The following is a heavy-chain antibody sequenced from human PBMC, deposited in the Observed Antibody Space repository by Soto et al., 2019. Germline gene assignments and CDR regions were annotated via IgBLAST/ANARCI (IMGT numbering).Heavy chain of an antibody. CDR1: GRSVSSGVFP. CDR2: MSYNGDI. Sequence: PSETLSLTCTVSGRSVSSGVFPWSWIRQPPGKGLEWVAYMSYNGDIHYNASLESRVSMSEDRSRNQLSLTLNSVTAADTAVYFCAGFNPSDPYYSLDVWGQGITVTVSS. J-gene: IGHJ6*02. CDR3: AGFNPSDPYYSLDV. V-gene: IGHV4-30-4*01.